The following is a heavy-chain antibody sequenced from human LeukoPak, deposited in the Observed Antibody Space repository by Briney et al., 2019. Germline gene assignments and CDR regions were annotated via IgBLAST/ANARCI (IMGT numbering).Heavy chain of an antibody. J-gene: IGHJ4*02. CDR3: ARGPSGYHNT. D-gene: IGHD5-12*01. V-gene: IGHV3-23*01. CDR2: ISGSGSST. CDR1: GFTFSSYG. Sequence: GGSLRLSCAASGFTFSSYGMSWVRQAPGKGLEWVSAISGSGSSTYYAASVKGRFTISRDNSKNTLYLQMNSLRAEDTAVYYCARGPSGYHNTGGQGTLVTVSS.